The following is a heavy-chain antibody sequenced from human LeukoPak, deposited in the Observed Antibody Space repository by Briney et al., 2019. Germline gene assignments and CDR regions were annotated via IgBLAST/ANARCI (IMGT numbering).Heavy chain of an antibody. V-gene: IGHV4-59*01. CDR2: IYDSGST. D-gene: IGHD3-3*01. Sequence: KPSVTLSFNCTVYGGSISSYYWSWLPHPPGNGLVGIRYIYDSGSTKYNPSLKSRGTISADASKNQFSLKLNSVTAADTAVYFCTRDASLWSGYYDIWGQGTMVTVSS. J-gene: IGHJ3*02. CDR3: TRDASLWSGYYDI. CDR1: GGSISSYY.